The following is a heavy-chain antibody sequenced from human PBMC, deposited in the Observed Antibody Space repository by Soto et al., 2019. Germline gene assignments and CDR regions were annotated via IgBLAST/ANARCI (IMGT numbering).Heavy chain of an antibody. Sequence: GASVKVSCKASGYTFTSYGISWVRQAPGQGLEWMGWISAYNGNTNYAQKLQGRVTMTTDTSTSTAYMELRSLRSDDTAVYYCARDSLGAARPYYYYGMDVWGQGTTVTV. CDR1: GYTFTSYG. CDR2: ISAYNGNT. CDR3: ARDSLGAARPYYYYGMDV. V-gene: IGHV1-18*04. J-gene: IGHJ6*02. D-gene: IGHD6-6*01.